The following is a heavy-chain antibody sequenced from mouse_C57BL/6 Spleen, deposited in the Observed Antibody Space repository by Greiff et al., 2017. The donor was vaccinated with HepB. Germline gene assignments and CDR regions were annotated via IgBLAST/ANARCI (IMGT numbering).Heavy chain of an antibody. CDR3: TRHTLYYFDY. CDR1: GYTFTDYE. CDR2: IDPETGGT. Sequence: VQLQQSGAELVRPGASVTLSCKASGYTFTDYEMHWVKQTPVHGLEWIGAIDPETGGTAYNQKFKGKAILTADKSSSTAYMELRSLTSEDSAVYYCTRHTLYYFDYWGQGTTLTVSS. V-gene: IGHV1-15*01. J-gene: IGHJ2*01.